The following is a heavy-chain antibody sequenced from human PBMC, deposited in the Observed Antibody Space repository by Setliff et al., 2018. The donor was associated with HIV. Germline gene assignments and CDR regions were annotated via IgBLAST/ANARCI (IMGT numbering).Heavy chain of an antibody. V-gene: IGHV1-69*05. CDR2: IIPILGSA. CDR1: GGTFSNYA. Sequence: SVKVSCKASGGTFSNYAISWVRQAPGQGLEWMGGIIPILGSANYAQKFQGRVTITTDEFTSTAYMELSSLRSEDTAVYYCATHDRILATIWTENYFDYWGQGTLVTVSS. J-gene: IGHJ4*02. D-gene: IGHD5-12*01. CDR3: ATHDRILATIWTENYFDY.